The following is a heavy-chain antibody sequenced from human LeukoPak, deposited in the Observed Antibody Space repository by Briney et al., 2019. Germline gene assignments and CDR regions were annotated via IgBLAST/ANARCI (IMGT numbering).Heavy chain of an antibody. CDR3: ARGWGGYYNPWFDY. Sequence: SETLSLTCAVYGGSFSGYYWSWIRQPPGKGLEWIGEINHSGSTNYNPSLKSRVTISVDTSKNQFSLKLSSVTAADTAVYYCARGWGGYYNPWFDYWGQGTLVTVSS. D-gene: IGHD3-3*01. V-gene: IGHV4-34*01. CDR2: INHSGST. J-gene: IGHJ4*02. CDR1: GGSFSGYY.